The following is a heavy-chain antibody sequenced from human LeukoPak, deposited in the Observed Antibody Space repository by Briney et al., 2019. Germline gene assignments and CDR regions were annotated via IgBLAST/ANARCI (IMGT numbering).Heavy chain of an antibody. J-gene: IGHJ4*02. V-gene: IGHV3-30*04. Sequence: GKSLTLSCVVSGFNFDNFAMHWVRQPLGKGLEWVAVISHAGRTKYYADSVKGRFTVSRDNSKNTLYLQMNSLRAEDTAVYYCAKDLRNWNSAAFDYWGQGTLVTVSS. CDR2: ISHAGRTK. CDR1: GFNFDNFA. D-gene: IGHD1-1*01. CDR3: AKDLRNWNSAAFDY.